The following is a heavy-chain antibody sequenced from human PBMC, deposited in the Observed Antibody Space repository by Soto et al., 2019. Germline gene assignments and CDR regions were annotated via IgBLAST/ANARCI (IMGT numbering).Heavy chain of an antibody. CDR1: GGSISSDDYY. D-gene: IGHD3-10*01. V-gene: IGHV4-30-4*01. Sequence: QVQLQESGPGLVKPSQTLSLTCIVSGGSISSDDYYWSWIRQPPGKGLEWIGYIYHSGSSYYNPSLTTRVTISIDTYKNQLSLKLSSVTAADTAVYYCARTSPRGSGTWFDPGGQGTLVTVSS. CDR2: IYHSGSS. CDR3: ARTSPRGSGTWFDP. J-gene: IGHJ5*02.